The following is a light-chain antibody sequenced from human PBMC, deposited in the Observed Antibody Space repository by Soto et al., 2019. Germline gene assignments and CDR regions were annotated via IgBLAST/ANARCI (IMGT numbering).Light chain of an antibody. CDR2: DVT. V-gene: IGLV2-14*01. J-gene: IGLJ3*02. CDR1: SSDVGGYNY. Sequence: QSVLTQPASVSGSPGQSITISCSGTSSDVGGYNYVSWYQQYPGTAPKLMIYDVTHRPSGVSDRFSGSKSGNTASLTVSGLQAEDEADYYCSSYTSDNTLVFGGGTKLTVL. CDR3: SSYTSDNTLV.